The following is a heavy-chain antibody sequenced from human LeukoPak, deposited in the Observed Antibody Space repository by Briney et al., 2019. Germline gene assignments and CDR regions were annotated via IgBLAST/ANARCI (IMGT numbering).Heavy chain of an antibody. V-gene: IGHV4-34*01. CDR2: INHSGST. D-gene: IGHD6-19*01. J-gene: IGHJ4*02. CDR3: ARSPGGVSAVAGHPFGY. Sequence: SETLSLTCAVYGGSFSGYYWSWIRQPPGKGLEWIGEINHSGSTNYNPSLKSRVTISLDTSKNQFSLKLSSVTAADTAVYYCARSPGGVSAVAGHPFGYWGQGTLVTVSS. CDR1: GGSFSGYY.